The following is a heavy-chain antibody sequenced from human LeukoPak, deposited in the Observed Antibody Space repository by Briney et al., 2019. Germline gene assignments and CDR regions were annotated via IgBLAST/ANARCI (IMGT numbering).Heavy chain of an antibody. V-gene: IGHV1-46*01. J-gene: IGHJ6*04. CDR2: INPSGGST. Sequence: ASVKVSCKASGYTFTSYYMHWVRQAPGQGLEWMGIINPSGGSTSYAQKFQGRVTMTRDTSTSTVYMELSSLRSEDTAVYYCARHYYGPPDPYGMDVWGKGTTVTVSS. D-gene: IGHD3-10*01. CDR1: GYTFTSYY. CDR3: ARHYYGPPDPYGMDV.